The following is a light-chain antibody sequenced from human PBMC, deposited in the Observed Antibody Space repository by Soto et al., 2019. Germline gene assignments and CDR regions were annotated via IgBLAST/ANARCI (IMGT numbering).Light chain of an antibody. V-gene: IGKV2-28*01. Sequence: DIVMTQSPLSLPVIPGEPASISCRSSQSLLHSNGYNYLDWCLQKPGQSPQLLIYLGSNRSSGVPDRFSGSGSGTYLTLKISRVEAEDVGVYYCMQALQSPRTFGQGTRWIS. CDR3: MQALQSPRT. CDR1: QSLLHSNGYNY. J-gene: IGKJ1*01. CDR2: LGS.